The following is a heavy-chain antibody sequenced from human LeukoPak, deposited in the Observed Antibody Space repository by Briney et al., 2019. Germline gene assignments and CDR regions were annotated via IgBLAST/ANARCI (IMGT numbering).Heavy chain of an antibody. CDR3: TRPYYDILTGYSVFDY. Sequence: GGSLRLSCAASGFTFSSYSMNWVRQAPGKGLEWVSAISGSGGSTYYADSVKGRFTISRDDSKNTAYLQMNSLKTEDTAVYYCTRPYYDILTGYSVFDYWGQGTLVTVSS. V-gene: IGHV3-23*01. J-gene: IGHJ4*02. D-gene: IGHD3-9*01. CDR2: ISGSGGST. CDR1: GFTFSSYS.